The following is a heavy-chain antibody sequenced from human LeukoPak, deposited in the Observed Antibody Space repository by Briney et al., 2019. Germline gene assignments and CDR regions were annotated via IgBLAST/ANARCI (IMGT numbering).Heavy chain of an antibody. D-gene: IGHD4-17*01. CDR1: GFTFSGYW. J-gene: IGHJ4*02. CDR2: IKQDGSEK. V-gene: IGHV3-7*01. CDR3: ARDQGPYGDYYFDY. Sequence: GGSLRLSCAASGFTFSGYWMSWVRQAPGKGLEWVANIKQDGSEKYYVDSVKGRFTISRDNAKNSLYLQMNSLRAEDAAVYYCARDQGPYGDYYFDYWGQGTLVTVSS.